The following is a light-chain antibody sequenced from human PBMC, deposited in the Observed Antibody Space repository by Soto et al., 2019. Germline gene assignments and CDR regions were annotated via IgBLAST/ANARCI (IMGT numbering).Light chain of an antibody. CDR1: QSISSTY. Sequence: EIVLTQSPGTLSLSPGERATLSCRASQSISSTYLAWYQQELGQAPRLLIYGASSRATGITDRFSGSGSGTDFTLTISRLEPEDFAVYFCQQYGSSPPYSFGQGTTLEF. V-gene: IGKV3-20*01. CDR3: QQYGSSPPYS. J-gene: IGKJ2*01. CDR2: GAS.